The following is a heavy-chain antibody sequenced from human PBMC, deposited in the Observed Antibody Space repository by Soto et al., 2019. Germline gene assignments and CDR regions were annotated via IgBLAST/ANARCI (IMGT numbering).Heavy chain of an antibody. CDR1: GFTFSGSA. CDR3: TSLTYYFGSGRYGTDV. D-gene: IGHD3-10*01. CDR2: IRSKANDYAT. Sequence: EVQLVESGGGLVQPGGSLKLSCAASGFTFSGSAMHWVRQASGKGLEWVGRIRSKANDYATTYAASVKGRFTISRDDPKNTAYLQMNSLKTEDTAVYYCTSLTYYFGSGRYGTDVWGQGTTVTVSS. V-gene: IGHV3-73*01. J-gene: IGHJ6*02.